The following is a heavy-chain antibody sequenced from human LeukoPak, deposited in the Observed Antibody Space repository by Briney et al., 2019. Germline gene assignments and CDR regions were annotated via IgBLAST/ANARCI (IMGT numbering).Heavy chain of an antibody. J-gene: IGHJ4*02. V-gene: IGHV3-21*01. D-gene: IGHD1-1*01. CDR1: GFTFSSYN. Sequence: PGGSLRLSCAASGFTFSSYNMNWVRQAPGKGLEWVSSISSSSSYIYYADSVKGRFTISRDNAKNSLYLQMNSLRAEDTAVYYCARAERGMPDYWGQGTLVTVSS. CDR2: ISSSSSYI. CDR3: ARAERGMPDY.